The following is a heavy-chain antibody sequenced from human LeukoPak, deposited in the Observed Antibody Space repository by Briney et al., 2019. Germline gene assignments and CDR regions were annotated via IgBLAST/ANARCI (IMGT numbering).Heavy chain of an antibody. Sequence: ASVKVSCKASGYTFTNYDINWVRQATGQGLEWMGWMNPNSGNTGYAQKFQGGVTMTRDTSTSTVYMELSSLRSEDTAVYYCARVSEGAPDYWGQGTLVTVSS. J-gene: IGHJ4*02. CDR3: ARVSEGAPDY. D-gene: IGHD1-26*01. V-gene: IGHV1-8*01. CDR2: MNPNSGNT. CDR1: GYTFTNYD.